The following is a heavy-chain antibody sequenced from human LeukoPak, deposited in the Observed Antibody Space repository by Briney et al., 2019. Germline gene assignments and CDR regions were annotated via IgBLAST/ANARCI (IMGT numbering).Heavy chain of an antibody. V-gene: IGHV1-24*01. Sequence: GASVKVSCKVSGYTLTELSMHWVRQAPGKGLEWMGGFDPEDGETIYAQKFQGRVTMTEDTSTDTAYMELSSLRSEDTAVYYCATRSYGSGSYYNWFDPWGQGTLVTVYS. J-gene: IGHJ5*02. CDR2: FDPEDGET. CDR3: ATRSYGSGSYYNWFDP. D-gene: IGHD3-10*01. CDR1: GYTLTELS.